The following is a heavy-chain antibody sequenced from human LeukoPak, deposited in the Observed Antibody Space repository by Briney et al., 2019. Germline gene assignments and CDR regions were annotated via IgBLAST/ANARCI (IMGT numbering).Heavy chain of an antibody. D-gene: IGHD2-2*03. CDR2: INHSGST. V-gene: IGHV4-34*01. Sequence: PSETLSLTCAVYGGSFSGYYWSWIRQPPGKGLEWIGEINHSGSTNYNPSLKSRVTISVDTSKNQFSLKLSSVTAADTAVYYCARRIGYCSSTSCYGFFDYWGQGTLVTVSS. CDR3: ARRIGYCSSTSCYGFFDY. CDR1: GGSFSGYY. J-gene: IGHJ4*02.